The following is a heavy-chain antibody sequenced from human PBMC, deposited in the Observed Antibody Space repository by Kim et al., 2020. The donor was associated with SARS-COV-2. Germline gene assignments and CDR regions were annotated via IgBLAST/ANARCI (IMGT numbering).Heavy chain of an antibody. Sequence: GGSLRLSCEGSGFTFSSYGMNWVRQAPGKSLEWVSYVSRDSRSIYDAYAVKVRFTVSRDNAKYSVFLQMDSLRDEDTAVYYCARCPFGGNDGYFDYWGQGTLVAVSS. V-gene: IGHV3-48*02. CDR3: ARCPFGGNDGYFDY. CDR2: VSRDSRSI. D-gene: IGHD5-12*01. CDR1: GFTFSSYG. J-gene: IGHJ4*02.